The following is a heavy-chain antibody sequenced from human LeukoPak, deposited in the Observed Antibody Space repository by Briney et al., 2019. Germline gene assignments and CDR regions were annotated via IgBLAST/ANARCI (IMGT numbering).Heavy chain of an antibody. V-gene: IGHV1-24*01. Sequence: ASVKLSCKVSGYTLTELPMHWVRQAPGKGRELMGGFDPEDGVTIYAKKFQGRVTMTEDTSTDTAYMELSSLSSEDTAVYYCATAVLPVARKDYWGQGTLVTVSS. CDR1: GYTLTELP. J-gene: IGHJ4*02. CDR3: ATAVLPVARKDY. CDR2: FDPEDGVT. D-gene: IGHD2-2*01.